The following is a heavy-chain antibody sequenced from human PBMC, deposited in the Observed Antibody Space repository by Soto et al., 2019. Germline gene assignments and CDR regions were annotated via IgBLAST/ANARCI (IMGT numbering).Heavy chain of an antibody. J-gene: IGHJ3*02. Sequence: QITLKESGPTLVKPTQTLTLTCTFSGFSLSTSGVGVGWIRQPPGKALEWLALIYWDDDKRYSPSLKSRLTKTKDNANIQVHLAQTNTDPVQTATYYCAYRRYSRSYFYDAFDIWGQGTMVTVSS. V-gene: IGHV2-5*02. D-gene: IGHD1-26*01. CDR3: AYRRYSRSYFYDAFDI. CDR1: GFSLSTSGVG. CDR2: IYWDDDK.